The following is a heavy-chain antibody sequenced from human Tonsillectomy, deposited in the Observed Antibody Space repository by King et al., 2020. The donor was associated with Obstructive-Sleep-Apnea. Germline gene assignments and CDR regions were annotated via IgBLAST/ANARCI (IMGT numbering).Heavy chain of an antibody. J-gene: IGHJ4*02. D-gene: IGHD3-10*01. CDR3: AKDPALLGRGKTSYYFDY. CDR2: ISYDGSNK. V-gene: IGHV3-30*18. Sequence: QLVQSGGGVVQPGRSLRLSCAASGFTFSSYGMHWVRQAPGKGLYRGAVISYDGSNKYYADSGKGRFTISRDNSKNQLYLQMNSLGAEDTALYYCAKDPALLGRGKTSYYFDYWGQGTLVTVSS. CDR1: GFTFSSYG.